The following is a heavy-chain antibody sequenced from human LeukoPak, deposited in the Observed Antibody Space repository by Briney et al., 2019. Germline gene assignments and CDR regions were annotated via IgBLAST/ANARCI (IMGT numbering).Heavy chain of an antibody. D-gene: IGHD3-10*01. CDR3: TRSAPNYYGSGTLSSGDAFDI. CDR2: IRSSANGYAT. Sequence: GGSLRLSCAASGFTFSGSALHWVRQASGKGLEWVGRIRSSANGYATAYAASVKGRFTISRDDSKNTAYLQMNSLKTEDTAVYYCTRSAPNYYGSGTLSSGDAFDIWGQGTMVTVSS. V-gene: IGHV3-73*01. J-gene: IGHJ3*02. CDR1: GFTFSGSA.